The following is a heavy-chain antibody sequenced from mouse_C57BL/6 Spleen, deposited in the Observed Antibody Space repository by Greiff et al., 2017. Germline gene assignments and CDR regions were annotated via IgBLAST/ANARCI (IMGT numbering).Heavy chain of an antibody. J-gene: IGHJ3*01. CDR2: IDPSDSET. D-gene: IGHD1-1*01. V-gene: IGHV1-52*01. CDR3: ARLAPYYDGSSPFAY. Sequence: QVQLQQPGAELVRPGSSVKLSCKASGYTFTSYWMHWVKQRPIQGLEWIGNIDPSDSETHYNQKFKDKATLTVDKSSSTAYMQLSSLTSEDSAVYYCARLAPYYDGSSPFAYWGQGTLVTVSA. CDR1: GYTFTSYW.